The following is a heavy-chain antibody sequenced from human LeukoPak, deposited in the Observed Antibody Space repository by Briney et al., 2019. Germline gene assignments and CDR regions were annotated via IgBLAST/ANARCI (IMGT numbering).Heavy chain of an antibody. J-gene: IGHJ4*02. CDR1: GGSISSYY. CDR3: AREMEIVVVPAAIGYFDY. CDR2: IYTSGST. Sequence: PSETLSLTCTVSGGSISSYYWSWIRQPAGKGLEWIGRIYTSGSTNYNPSLKSRVTMSVDTSKNQFSLELSSVTAADTAVYYCAREMEIVVVPAAIGYFDYWGQGTLVTVSS. D-gene: IGHD2-2*03. V-gene: IGHV4-4*07.